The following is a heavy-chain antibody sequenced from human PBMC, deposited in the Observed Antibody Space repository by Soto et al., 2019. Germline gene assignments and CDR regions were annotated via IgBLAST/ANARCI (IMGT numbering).Heavy chain of an antibody. CDR1: GGTFSSYA. J-gene: IGHJ6*02. Sequence: QVQLVQSGAEVKKPGSSVKVSCTASGGTFSSYAISRVRQAPGQGLEWMGGIIPIFGTANYAQKFQGRVTITADKSTSTAYMELSSLRSEDTAVYYCARDLAWRYSGSYTGDVWGQGTTVTVSS. V-gene: IGHV1-69*06. CDR3: ARDLAWRYSGSYTGDV. CDR2: IIPIFGTA. D-gene: IGHD1-26*01.